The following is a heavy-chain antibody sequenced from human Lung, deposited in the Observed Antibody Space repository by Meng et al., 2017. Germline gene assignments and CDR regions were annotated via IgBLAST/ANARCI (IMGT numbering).Heavy chain of an antibody. CDR3: AKYSYGLGDYLDY. Sequence: EVRLGEAGGGLVQAGGSLRLSCSASGFSFSRYAMSWGRHAPGKGLEWVSALSGGGFTTYYADSVKDRFAISRHNSKNTLYLQMNSLRAEDTALYYCAKYSYGLGDYLDYWGQGALVTVSS. CDR1: GFSFSRYA. CDR2: LSGGGFTT. J-gene: IGHJ4*02. D-gene: IGHD3-10*01. V-gene: IGHV3-23*04.